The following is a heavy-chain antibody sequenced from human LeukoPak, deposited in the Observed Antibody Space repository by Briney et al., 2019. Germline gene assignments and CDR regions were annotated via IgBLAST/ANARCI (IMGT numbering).Heavy chain of an antibody. V-gene: IGHV3-74*01. CDR1: GFSFSVYW. CDR2: IKTDGSIT. CDR3: ARDERLLSFLK. D-gene: IGHD3-3*01. Sequence: GGSLRLSCAASGFSFSVYWMHWVRQAPGKGPVRVSRIKTDGSITDYADFVKGRFTISRDNAKNTLYLQMNSLRAEDTAIYYCARDERLLSFLKWGQGTLVTVSS. J-gene: IGHJ4*02.